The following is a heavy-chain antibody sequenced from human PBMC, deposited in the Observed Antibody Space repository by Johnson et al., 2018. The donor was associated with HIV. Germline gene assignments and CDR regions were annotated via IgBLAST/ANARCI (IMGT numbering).Heavy chain of an antibody. Sequence: VQLVESGGGLVQPGGSLRLSCAASGFTFRNHDMHWVRQPTGKSLEWVSAIGTAGDTYYPDSVKGRFTISRENAKNTLYLQMNSLRAEDTAVYYCAKEGTTMEVDIWGQGTMVTVSS. CDR2: IGTAGDT. CDR1: GFTFRNHD. V-gene: IGHV3-13*01. J-gene: IGHJ3*02. D-gene: IGHD3-10*01. CDR3: AKEGTTMEVDI.